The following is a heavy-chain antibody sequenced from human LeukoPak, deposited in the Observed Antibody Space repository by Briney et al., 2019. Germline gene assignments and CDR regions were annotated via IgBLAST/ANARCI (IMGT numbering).Heavy chain of an antibody. V-gene: IGHV3-30*04. J-gene: IGHJ4*02. CDR1: GFTFSSYS. CDR3: ARDLHRVTMIVE. CDR2: ISYDGSNK. Sequence: GRALRLSCAASGFTFSSYSIHWVRQAPGKGLEGVAVISYDGSNKYYADSVKGRFTISRDNSKNTLYLQMNSLRAEDTAVYYCARDLHRVTMIVEWGQGTLVTVSS. D-gene: IGHD3-22*01.